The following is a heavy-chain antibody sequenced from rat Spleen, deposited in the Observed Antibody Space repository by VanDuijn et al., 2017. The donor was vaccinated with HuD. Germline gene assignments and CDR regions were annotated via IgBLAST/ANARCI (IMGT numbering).Heavy chain of an antibody. V-gene: IGHV5-29*01. Sequence: EVQLVESDGGLVQPGRSLKLSCAASGFTFSDYYMAWVRQAPTKGLEWVATISYDGSSTYYRDSVKGRFTISRDNAKSTLYLQMDSLRSEDTATYYCARQGFAYWGQGTLVTASS. J-gene: IGHJ3*01. CDR3: ARQGFAY. CDR1: GFTFSDYY. CDR2: ISYDGSST.